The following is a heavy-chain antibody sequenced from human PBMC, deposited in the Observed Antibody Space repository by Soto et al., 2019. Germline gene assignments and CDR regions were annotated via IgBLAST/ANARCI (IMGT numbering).Heavy chain of an antibody. CDR1: GFTFSTYW. V-gene: IGHV3-7*03. D-gene: IGHD3-22*01. CDR2: IKEDGSDK. J-gene: IGHJ4*02. Sequence: GGSLRLSCAASGFTFSTYWLSWVRQAPGKGLEWVANIKEDGSDKYYVDSVKGRFTISRDNAKNSLYLQMNSLRAEDTAVYYCERDSGYLQFDYWGQVHLVTVSS. CDR3: ERDSGYLQFDY.